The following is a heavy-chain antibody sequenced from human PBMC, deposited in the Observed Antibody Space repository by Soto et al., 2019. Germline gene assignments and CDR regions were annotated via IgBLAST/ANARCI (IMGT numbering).Heavy chain of an antibody. CDR3: ARTRGSKNYGMDV. J-gene: IGHJ6*02. V-gene: IGHV4-59*04. CDR1: GGSISSCY. D-gene: IGHD1-1*01. CDR2: IYYSGTT. Sequence: PSETLSLTCTVSGGSISSCYWGWIRQPPGRGLEWIGYIYYSGTTYYTPSLKSRVTMSVDSSKNQFSLKLSSVTAVDTAVYYCARTRGSKNYGMDVWGQGTSVTVSS.